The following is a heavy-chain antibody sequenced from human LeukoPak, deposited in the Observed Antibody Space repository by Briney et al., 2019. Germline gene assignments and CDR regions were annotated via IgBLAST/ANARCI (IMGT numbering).Heavy chain of an antibody. Sequence: GGSLRLSCAASGFTFSSYSMNWVRQAPGKGLEWVSYISSSSSTICYADSVKGRFTISRDNAKNSLYLQMNSLRDEDTAVYYCARDRGYDFWSGYYGFDYWGQGTLVTVSS. CDR2: ISSSSSTI. CDR3: ARDRGYDFWSGYYGFDY. D-gene: IGHD3-3*01. J-gene: IGHJ4*02. CDR1: GFTFSSYS. V-gene: IGHV3-48*02.